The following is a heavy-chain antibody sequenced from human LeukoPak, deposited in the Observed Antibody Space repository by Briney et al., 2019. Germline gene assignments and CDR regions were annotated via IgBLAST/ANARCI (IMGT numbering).Heavy chain of an antibody. D-gene: IGHD6-19*01. J-gene: IGHJ4*02. CDR1: GYTFTNYG. V-gene: IGHV1-18*01. CDR3: ARPYSSGWYLFDY. CDR2: ISAYNGNT. Sequence: ASVKVSCKASGYTFTNYGISWVRQAPGQGLEWMGWISAYNGNTNYAQKLQGRVTMTTDTSTSTACMELRSLRSDDTAVYYCARPYSSGWYLFDYWGQGTLVTVSS.